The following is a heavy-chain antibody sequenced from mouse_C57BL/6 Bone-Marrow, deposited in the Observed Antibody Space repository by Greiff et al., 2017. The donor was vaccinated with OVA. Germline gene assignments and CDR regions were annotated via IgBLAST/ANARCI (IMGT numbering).Heavy chain of an antibody. V-gene: IGHV5-4*03. CDR2: ISDGGSYT. CDR3: ARDYYGPYY. Sequence: EVKLMESGGGLVKPGGSLKLSCAASGFTFSSYAMSWVRQTPEKRLEWVATISDGGSYTYYPDNVKGRFTISRDNAKNNLYLQMSHLKSEDTAMYYCARDYYGPYYWGQGTTLTVSS. J-gene: IGHJ2*01. CDR1: GFTFSSYA. D-gene: IGHD1-1*01.